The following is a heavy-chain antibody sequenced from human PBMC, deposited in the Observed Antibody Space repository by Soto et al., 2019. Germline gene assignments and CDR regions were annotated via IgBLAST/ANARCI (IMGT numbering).Heavy chain of an antibody. CDR3: AGSSGYQYYYYGMDV. CDR2: ISSSSSTI. D-gene: IGHD3-22*01. CDR1: GFTFSSDS. J-gene: IGHJ6*02. V-gene: IGHV3-48*02. Sequence: EVQLVESGGCLVQPGGSLRLSCAASGFTFSSDSMNWVRQAPGKGLEWVSYISSSSSTIYYADSVKGRFTISRDNAKNSLYLQMNSLRDEDTAVHYCAGSSGYQYYYYGMDVWGQGTTVTVSS.